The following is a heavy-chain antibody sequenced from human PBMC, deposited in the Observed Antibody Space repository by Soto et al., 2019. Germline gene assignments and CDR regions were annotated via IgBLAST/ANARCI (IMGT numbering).Heavy chain of an antibody. Sequence: QVQLQESGPGLVKPSGTLSLTCAVSGGSISSSNWWSWVRQPPGKGLEWIGEIYHSGSTNYNPSLKSRVTISVDKSKNQFSLKLSSVTAADTAVYYCARDWMVRHDYYYYGMDVWGQGTTVTVSS. CDR2: IYHSGST. CDR3: ARDWMVRHDYYYYGMDV. CDR1: GGSISSSNW. V-gene: IGHV4-4*02. D-gene: IGHD6-19*01. J-gene: IGHJ6*02.